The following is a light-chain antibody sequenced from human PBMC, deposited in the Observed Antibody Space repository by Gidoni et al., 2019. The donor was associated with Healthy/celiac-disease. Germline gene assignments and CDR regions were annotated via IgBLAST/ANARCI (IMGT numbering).Light chain of an antibody. Sequence: EIVLTQSPGTLSLSPGERATLSCRASQSVSSSYLAWYQQKPGQAPRLLIYCASSRATGIPDRFSGSGSGTDFTLTISRLEPEDFAVYYCQQYGSSPWTFXXXTKVEIK. CDR2: CAS. J-gene: IGKJ1*01. CDR3: QQYGSSPWT. V-gene: IGKV3-20*01. CDR1: QSVSSSY.